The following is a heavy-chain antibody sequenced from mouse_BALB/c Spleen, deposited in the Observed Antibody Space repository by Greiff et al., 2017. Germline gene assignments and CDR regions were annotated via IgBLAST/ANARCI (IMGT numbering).Heavy chain of an antibody. J-gene: IGHJ3*01. CDR2: IWGGGST. Sequence: VKLMESGPGLVSPSQSLSITCTVSGFSLTSYSVHWVRQPPGKGLEWLGMIWGGGSTNYYSALKSRLSISKDNSKSQVFLKMNSLPTDDTAMYYCARDSPAFAYWGQGTLVTVSA. V-gene: IGHV2-6-4*01. CDR3: ARDSPAFAY. CDR1: GFSLTSYS.